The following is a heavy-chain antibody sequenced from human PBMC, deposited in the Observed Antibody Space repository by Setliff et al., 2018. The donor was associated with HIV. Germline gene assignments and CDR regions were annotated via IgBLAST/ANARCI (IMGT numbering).Heavy chain of an antibody. J-gene: IGHJ4*02. CDR3: ARVPFTTGFDY. D-gene: IGHD3-3*01. CDR1: GYSISSGYY. CDR2: IYHSGGT. V-gene: IGHV4-38-2*01. Sequence: SETLSLTCAVSGYSISSGYYWGWIRQPPGRGLEWIGNIYHSGGTHYNPSLRSRVTISVDTSKNHFSLKLSSVTAAGTAVFYCARVPFTTGFDYWGQGILVTV.